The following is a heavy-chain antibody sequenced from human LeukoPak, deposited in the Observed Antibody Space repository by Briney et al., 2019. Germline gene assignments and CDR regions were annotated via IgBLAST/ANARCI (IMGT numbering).Heavy chain of an antibody. J-gene: IGHJ5*02. CDR1: GLRFSDYY. V-gene: IGHV3-53*01. Sequence: GGSLRLSCAASGLRFSDYYVSWVRQAPGKGLEWVSVIYSGGSTYYADSVKGRFTISRDNSKNTLYLRMNSLRAEDTAVYYCARVGNSGYYDSTGYWASWFDPWGQGTLVTVSS. CDR2: IYSGGST. D-gene: IGHD3-22*01. CDR3: ARVGNSGYYDSTGYWASWFDP.